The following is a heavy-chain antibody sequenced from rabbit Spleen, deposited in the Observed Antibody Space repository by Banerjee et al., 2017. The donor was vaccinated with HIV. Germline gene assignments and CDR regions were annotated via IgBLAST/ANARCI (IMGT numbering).Heavy chain of an antibody. J-gene: IGHJ3*01. Sequence: QEQLVESGGGLVQPEGSLTLTCKASGFDFSHNAMSWVRQAPGKGLEWIACINAVTGKAVYASWAKGRITFSKTSSTTVTLQMTSLTAADTATYFCVRARPYPFVLWGQGTLVTVS. CDR2: INAVTGKA. CDR3: VRARPYPFVL. V-gene: IGHV1S45*01. D-gene: IGHD1-1*01. CDR1: GFDFSHNA.